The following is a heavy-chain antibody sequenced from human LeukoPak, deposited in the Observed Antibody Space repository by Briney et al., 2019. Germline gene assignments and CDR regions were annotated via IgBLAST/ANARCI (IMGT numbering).Heavy chain of an antibody. V-gene: IGHV4-59*01. CDR3: ARSGVPAAMVTDY. CDR2: IYYSGST. J-gene: IGHJ4*02. CDR1: GGSISSYY. D-gene: IGHD2-2*01. Sequence: PSETLSLTCTVSGGSISSYYWSWIRQPPGKGLEWIGYIYYSGSTNYNPSLKSRVTISVDTSKNQFSLKLSSVTAADTAVYYCARSGVPAAMVTDYWGQGTLVTVSS.